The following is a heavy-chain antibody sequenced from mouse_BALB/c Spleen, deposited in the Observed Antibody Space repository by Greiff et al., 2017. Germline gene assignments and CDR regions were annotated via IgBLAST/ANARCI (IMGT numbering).Heavy chain of an antibody. V-gene: IGHV1-7*01. J-gene: IGHJ3*01. Sequence: QVQLQQSGAELAKPGASVKMSCKASGYTFTSYWMHWVKQRPGQGLEWIGYINPSTGYTEYNQKFKDKATLTADKSSSTAYMQLSSLTSEDSAVYYCAKKGSIYYGNPWFAYWGQGTLVTVSA. CDR1: GYTFTSYW. CDR3: AKKGSIYYGNPWFAY. D-gene: IGHD2-1*01. CDR2: INPSTGYT.